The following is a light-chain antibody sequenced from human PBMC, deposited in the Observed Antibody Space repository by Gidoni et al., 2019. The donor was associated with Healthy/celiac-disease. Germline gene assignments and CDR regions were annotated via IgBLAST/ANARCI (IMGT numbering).Light chain of an antibody. J-gene: IGKJ1*01. CDR3: QQSYSTPWT. Sequence: DIQMTQSPSSLSASVGDRVTITCRASQSISSYLNWYQQKQGKAPKLLIYAASSLQSGVPSRFSGSGSVTDFTLTISSLQPEDFATYYCQQSYSTPWTFGQXTKVEIK. CDR1: QSISSY. V-gene: IGKV1-39*01. CDR2: AAS.